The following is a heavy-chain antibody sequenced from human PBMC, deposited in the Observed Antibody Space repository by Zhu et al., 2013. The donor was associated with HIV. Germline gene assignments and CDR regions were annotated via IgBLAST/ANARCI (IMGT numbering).Heavy chain of an antibody. V-gene: IGHV1-69*08. CDR2: IIPILGIA. J-gene: IGHJ3*02. D-gene: IGHD4-17*01. CDR3: ARDRYTTVVTPTDAFDI. Sequence: QVQLVQSGAEVKKPGSSVKVSCKASGGTFSSYTISWVRQAPGQGLEWMGRIIPILGIANYAQKFQGRVTITADKSTSTAYMELSSLRSEDTAVYYCARDRYTTVVTPTDAFDIWGQGTMVTVSS. CDR1: GGTFSSYT.